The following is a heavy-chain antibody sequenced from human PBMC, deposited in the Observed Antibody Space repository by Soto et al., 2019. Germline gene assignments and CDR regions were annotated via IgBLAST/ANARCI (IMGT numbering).Heavy chain of an antibody. J-gene: IGHJ4*02. CDR1: GFTFSSYA. Sequence: GGSLRLSCAASGFTFSSYAMHWVRQAPGKGLEWVAVISYDGSNKYYADSVKGRFTISRDNSKNTLYLQMNSLRAEDTAVYYCAREGETYYDFWSGYSSGSLFDYWGQGTLVTVSS. D-gene: IGHD3-3*01. CDR2: ISYDGSNK. V-gene: IGHV3-30-3*01. CDR3: AREGETYYDFWSGYSSGSLFDY.